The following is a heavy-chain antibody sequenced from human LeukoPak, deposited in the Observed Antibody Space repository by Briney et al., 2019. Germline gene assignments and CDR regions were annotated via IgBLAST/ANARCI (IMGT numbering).Heavy chain of an antibody. J-gene: IGHJ4*02. V-gene: IGHV3-23*01. CDR2: ITGSGGST. CDR1: RFTFTSYV. Sequence: GGSLRLSCAPSRFTFTSYVMSWVRHAPGGGLEWVSSITGSGGSTYYADSVKGRFIISRDNSKNTLYLQLSSLRAEDTAVYYCAREMATIRGQGTLVTVSS. CDR3: AREMATI. D-gene: IGHD5-24*01.